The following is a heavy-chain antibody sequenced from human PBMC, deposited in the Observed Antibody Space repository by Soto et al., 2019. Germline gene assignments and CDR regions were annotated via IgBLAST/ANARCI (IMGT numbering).Heavy chain of an antibody. CDR1: GFTFSSYA. Sequence: EVQLLESGGGLVQPGGSLRLSCAASGFTFSSYAMRWVRQAPGKGLEWVSAISGSGGSTYYADSVKGRFTVSRDTSKNTLDLQMNSLRAEDTAVYYCARRGSGSHYDYWGQGTLVTVSS. CDR2: ISGSGGST. D-gene: IGHD1-26*01. J-gene: IGHJ4*02. V-gene: IGHV3-23*01. CDR3: ARRGSGSHYDY.